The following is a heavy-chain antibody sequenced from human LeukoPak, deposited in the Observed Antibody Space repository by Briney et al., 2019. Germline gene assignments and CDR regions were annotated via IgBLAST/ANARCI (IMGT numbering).Heavy chain of an antibody. CDR2: INPNSGGT. CDR3: ARDDGGFYGSGSFPRYYFDY. Sequence: ASVKVSCKASGYTFTGYYMHWVRQAPGQGLEWMGWINPNSGGTNYAQKFQGRVTMTRDTSISTAYVELSRLRSDDTAVYYCARDDGGFYGSGSFPRYYFDYWGQGTLVTVSS. CDR1: GYTFTGYY. J-gene: IGHJ4*02. D-gene: IGHD3-10*01. V-gene: IGHV1-2*02.